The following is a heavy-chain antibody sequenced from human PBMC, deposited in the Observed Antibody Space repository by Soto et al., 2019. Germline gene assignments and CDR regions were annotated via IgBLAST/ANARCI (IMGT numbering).Heavy chain of an antibody. D-gene: IGHD1-1*01. CDR2: ISAHNGNT. CDR3: ARGGYGDY. Sequence: QVHLVQSGAEVKKPGASVKVSCKASGYTFTSYGITWVRQAPGQGLEWMGWISAHNGNTDYAQKLQGRVIVTRDTSTSATYMELRSLRSDATAVYYCARGGYGDYWGQGALVNVSS. V-gene: IGHV1-18*01. CDR1: GYTFTSYG. J-gene: IGHJ4*02.